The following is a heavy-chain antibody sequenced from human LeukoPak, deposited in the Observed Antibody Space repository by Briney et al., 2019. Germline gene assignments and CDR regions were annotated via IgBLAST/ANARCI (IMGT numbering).Heavy chain of an antibody. D-gene: IGHD2-2*03. CDR2: IIPIFGTA. Sequence: SVKVSCKASGGTFSSYAISWVRQAPGQGLEWMGGIIPIFGTANYAQKFQGRVTITADESTSTAYMELSSLRSEDTAMYYCASGYCSSTSCYHWFDPWGQGTLVTVSS. J-gene: IGHJ5*02. CDR1: GGTFSSYA. CDR3: ASGYCSSTSCYHWFDP. V-gene: IGHV1-69*01.